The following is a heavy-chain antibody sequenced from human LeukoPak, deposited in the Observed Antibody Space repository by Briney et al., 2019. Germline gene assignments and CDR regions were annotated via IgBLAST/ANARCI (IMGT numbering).Heavy chain of an antibody. CDR1: GFTVSSNY. V-gene: IGHV3-21*01. D-gene: IGHD3-16*01. CDR3: ARGLITFGGIDY. Sequence: PGGSLRLSCAASGFTVSSNYLSWVRQAPGKGLEWVSSISSSSSYIYYADSVKGRFTISRDNAKNSLYLQMNSLRAEDTAVYYCARGLITFGGIDYWGQGTLVTVSS. J-gene: IGHJ4*02. CDR2: ISSSSSYI.